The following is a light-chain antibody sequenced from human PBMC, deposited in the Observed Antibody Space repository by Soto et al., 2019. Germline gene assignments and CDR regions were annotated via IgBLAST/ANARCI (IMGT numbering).Light chain of an antibody. V-gene: IGKV1-27*01. Sequence: DIKMTQSPSSLSASVGDRVTITCRASQGITNYLAWYQQRPGKVPKLLIYAASTLQSGVPSRFSGSGSGTDFTLTISSLQPEDVATYYCQNYLSAPITFGQGTRLGIK. CDR1: QGITNY. J-gene: IGKJ5*01. CDR3: QNYLSAPIT. CDR2: AAS.